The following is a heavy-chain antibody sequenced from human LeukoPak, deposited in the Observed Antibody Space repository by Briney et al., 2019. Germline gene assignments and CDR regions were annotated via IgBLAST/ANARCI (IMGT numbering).Heavy chain of an antibody. CDR1: GFTFSSYA. CDR3: AKDRVGITMVQGVIIPYYFDY. J-gene: IGHJ4*02. CDR2: ISGSGGST. V-gene: IGHV3-23*01. Sequence: GGSLRLSCAASGFTFSSYAMSWVRQAPGKGLEWVSAISGSGGSTYYADSVKGRFTISRDNSKNTLYLQMNSLRAEDTAVYYCAKDRVGITMVQGVIIPYYFDYWGQGTLVTVSS. D-gene: IGHD3-10*01.